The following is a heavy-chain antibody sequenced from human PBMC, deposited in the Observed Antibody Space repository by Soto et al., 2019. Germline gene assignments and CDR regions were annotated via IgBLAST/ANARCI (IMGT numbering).Heavy chain of an antibody. CDR1: GGSISSGGYS. J-gene: IGHJ4*02. D-gene: IGHD6-13*01. Sequence: PSETLSLTCAVSGGSISSGGYSWSWIRQPPGKGLEWIGYIYHSGSTYYNPSLKSRVTISVDRSKNQFSLKLSSVTAADTAVYYCARAAPGRGGEQQRTDFDYWGQGTLVTVSS. V-gene: IGHV4-30-2*01. CDR2: IYHSGST. CDR3: ARAAPGRGGEQQRTDFDY.